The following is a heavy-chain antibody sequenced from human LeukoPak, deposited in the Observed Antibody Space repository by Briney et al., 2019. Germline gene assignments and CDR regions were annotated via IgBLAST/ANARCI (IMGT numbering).Heavy chain of an antibody. Sequence: GASVKVSCKASGYTFTTYYIHWVRQAPGQGLGWMAIINPSDSNLRYAQKLQGRVTLARDTSTSTVYMELRSLRSEDTAVYYCARERDRFGGSYDLDYWGQGTLVTVSS. CDR1: GYTFTTYY. D-gene: IGHD1-26*01. V-gene: IGHV1-46*04. J-gene: IGHJ4*02. CDR3: ARERDRFGGSYDLDY. CDR2: INPSDSNL.